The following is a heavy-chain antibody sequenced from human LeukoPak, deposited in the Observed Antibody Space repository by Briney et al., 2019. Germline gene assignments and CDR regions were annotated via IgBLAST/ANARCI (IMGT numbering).Heavy chain of an antibody. CDR1: GFTFDDYA. CDR2: ICWNSGSI. Sequence: GRSLRLSCAASGFTFDDYAMHWVRQAPGKGLEWVSGICWNSGSIGYADSVKGRFTISRDNAKNSLYLHMNSLRAEDTALYYCAKDRGTAMVSSFDYWGQGTLVTVSS. D-gene: IGHD5-18*01. V-gene: IGHV3-9*01. CDR3: AKDRGTAMVSSFDY. J-gene: IGHJ4*02.